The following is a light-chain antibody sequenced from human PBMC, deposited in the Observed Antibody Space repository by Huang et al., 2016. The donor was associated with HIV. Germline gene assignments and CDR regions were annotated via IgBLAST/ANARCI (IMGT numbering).Light chain of an antibody. CDR1: QSVSSN. Sequence: DIVMTQSPATPSVSPGERAALSCRASQSVSSNLAWYQQKPGQAPRLLIFGASTRATGVPARFSGSGSGTEFTLIISSLQSEDFAIYYCQQFDDWPPTFGQGTKVEI. J-gene: IGKJ1*01. CDR2: GAS. CDR3: QQFDDWPPT. V-gene: IGKV3-15*01.